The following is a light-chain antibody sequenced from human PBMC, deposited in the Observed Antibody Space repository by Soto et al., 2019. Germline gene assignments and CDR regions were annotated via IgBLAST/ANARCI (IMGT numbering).Light chain of an antibody. CDR1: SSDVGSYTY. CDR3: SSYTSSSTLYV. Sequence: QSALTQPASVSGSPRQSITISCTGASSDVGSYTYVSWYQQHPGKAPKLMIYEVNNRPSGVSNRFSGSKSGNTVSLTISGLQAEDEADYYCSSYTSSSTLYVFGTGTKLTVL. CDR2: EVN. V-gene: IGLV2-14*01. J-gene: IGLJ1*01.